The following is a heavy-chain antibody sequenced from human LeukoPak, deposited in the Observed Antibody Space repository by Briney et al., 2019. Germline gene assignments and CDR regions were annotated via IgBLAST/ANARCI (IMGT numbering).Heavy chain of an antibody. CDR3: ARDDIAAAGTRARFDY. CDR2: ISAYNGNT. V-gene: IGHV1-18*01. J-gene: IGHJ4*02. Sequence: ASVKVSCKASGYTFTSYGISWVRQAPGQGLEWMGWISAYNGNTNYAQKLQGRVTMTTDASTSTAYMELRSLRSDVTAVYYCARDDIAAAGTRARFDYWGQGTLVTVSS. D-gene: IGHD6-13*01. CDR1: GYTFTSYG.